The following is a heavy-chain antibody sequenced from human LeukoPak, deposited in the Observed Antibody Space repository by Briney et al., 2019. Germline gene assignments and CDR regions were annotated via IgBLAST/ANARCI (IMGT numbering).Heavy chain of an antibody. CDR2: INPSGGST. CDR3: ARDLVPAYSSSPTGWFDP. Sequence: ASVKVSCKASGYTFTSYYMHWMRQAPGQGLEWMGIINPSGGSTSYAQKFQGRVTMTSDTSTSTVYMELSSLRSEDTAVYYCARDLVPAYSSSPTGWFDPWGRGTLVTVSS. D-gene: IGHD6-13*01. V-gene: IGHV1-46*01. CDR1: GYTFTSYY. J-gene: IGHJ5*02.